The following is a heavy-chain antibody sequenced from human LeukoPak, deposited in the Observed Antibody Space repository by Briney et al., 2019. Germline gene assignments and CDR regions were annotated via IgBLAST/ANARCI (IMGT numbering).Heavy chain of an antibody. CDR3: ARHGHSSGWYGGFDY. V-gene: IGHV5-51*01. Sequence: GESLQISCQGSGYSFTSYWIGWVRQMPGKGLEWMGIIYPGDSDTRYSPSFQGQVTISADKSISTAYLQWSSLKASDTAMYYCARHGHSSGWYGGFDYWGQGTLVTVSS. D-gene: IGHD6-19*01. CDR2: IYPGDSDT. J-gene: IGHJ4*02. CDR1: GYSFTSYW.